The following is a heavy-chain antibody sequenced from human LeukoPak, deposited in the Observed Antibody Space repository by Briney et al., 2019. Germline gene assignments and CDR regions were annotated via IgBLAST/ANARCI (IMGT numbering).Heavy chain of an antibody. Sequence: PGGSLRLSCVASGFTFSTHWRNWVRQAPGKGLEWVASINHGGNKIYYLDSVKGRFTISSDSATNSLHLQMNSLRVEDTAVYYCARGPPHGSGSDFFDYWGQGTLVTVSS. CDR1: GFTFSTHW. J-gene: IGHJ4*02. D-gene: IGHD3-10*01. CDR3: ARGPPHGSGSDFFDY. CDR2: INHGGNKI. V-gene: IGHV3-7*01.